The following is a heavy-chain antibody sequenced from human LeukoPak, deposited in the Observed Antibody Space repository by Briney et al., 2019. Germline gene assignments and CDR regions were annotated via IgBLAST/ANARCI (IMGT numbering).Heavy chain of an antibody. CDR3: AKESRTSGFYDDYFDY. D-gene: IGHD3-22*01. CDR2: ISYDGSNK. Sequence: PGGSLRLSCAASGFTFRSYGMHWVRQAPGKGLEWVAVISYDGSNKYYADSVKGRFTISRDNSKNTLYLQMNSLRVEDTAVYYCAKESRTSGFYDDYFDYWGQGTLVTVSS. J-gene: IGHJ4*02. CDR1: GFTFRSYG. V-gene: IGHV3-30*18.